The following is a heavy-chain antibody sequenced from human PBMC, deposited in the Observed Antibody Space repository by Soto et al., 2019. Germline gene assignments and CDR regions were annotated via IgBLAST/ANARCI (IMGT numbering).Heavy chain of an antibody. J-gene: IGHJ6*02. D-gene: IGHD2-2*01. CDR2: IFPGDSVT. CDR3: AICRTPYHYYYGLDV. CDR1: GYSFTTYW. Sequence: GESLKISCKGSGYSFTTYWIGWVRQMPGKGLEWMGIIFPGDSVTRYSPSFQGQVTISADKSISTAYLQWSSLKASDTAVFYCAICRTPYHYYYGLDVWGQGTTDTVSS. V-gene: IGHV5-51*01.